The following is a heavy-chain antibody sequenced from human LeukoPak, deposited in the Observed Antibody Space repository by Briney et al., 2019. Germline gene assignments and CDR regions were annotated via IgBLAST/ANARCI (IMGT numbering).Heavy chain of an antibody. CDR2: IYYSGST. J-gene: IGHJ4*02. CDR1: GGSITSSSYY. CDR3: ARHRKYGSGSYCHDY. D-gene: IGHD3-10*01. V-gene: IGHV4-39*01. Sequence: SETLSLTCTVSGGSITSSSYYWGWIRQPPGKGLEWIGSIYYSGSTYYNPSLKSRVTISVDTSKNQFSLKLSSVTAADTAVYYCARHRKYGSGSYCHDYWGQGTLVTVSS.